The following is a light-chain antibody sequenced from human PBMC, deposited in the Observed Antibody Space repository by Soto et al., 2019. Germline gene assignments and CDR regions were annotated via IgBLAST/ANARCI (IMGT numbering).Light chain of an antibody. J-gene: IGKJ4*01. CDR3: QQGGNWPRT. CDR1: QSVSSS. V-gene: IGKV3-11*01. Sequence: EIVLTQSPATLSLSPGERATLSCRASQSVSSSLAWYQQKPGQAPRLLIYDASNSATGIAARFSGSGSGTAFTLTISSLEPEDSAVYYWQQGGNWPRTFGGGTKVEIK. CDR2: DAS.